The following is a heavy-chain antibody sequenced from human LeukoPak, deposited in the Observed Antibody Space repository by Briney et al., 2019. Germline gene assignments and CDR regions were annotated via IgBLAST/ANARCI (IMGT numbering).Heavy chain of an antibody. D-gene: IGHD3-3*01. CDR2: INPNSGGT. CDR1: GYTFTGYY. CDR3: ARGATYYDFWSGYYTPQHAFDI. V-gene: IGHV1-2*02. Sequence: ASVKVSCKASGYTFTGYYMHWVRQAPGQGLEWMGWINPNSGGTNYAQKFQGRVTMTRDTSISTAYMELSRLRSDDTAVYYCARGATYYDFWSGYYTPQHAFDIWGQGTMVTVSS. J-gene: IGHJ3*02.